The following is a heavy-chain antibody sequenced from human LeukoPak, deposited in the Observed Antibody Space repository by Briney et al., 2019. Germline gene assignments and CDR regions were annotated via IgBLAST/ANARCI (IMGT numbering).Heavy chain of an antibody. Sequence: PSETLSLTCTVSGGSISSSSYYWGWIRQPPGKGLEWIGSIYYSGSTYYNPSLKSRVTISVGTSKNQFSLKLSSVTAADTAVYYCARRLVGATPFDYWGQGTLVTVPS. D-gene: IGHD1-26*01. CDR1: GGSISSSSYY. V-gene: IGHV4-39*01. CDR3: ARRLVGATPFDY. CDR2: IYYSGST. J-gene: IGHJ4*02.